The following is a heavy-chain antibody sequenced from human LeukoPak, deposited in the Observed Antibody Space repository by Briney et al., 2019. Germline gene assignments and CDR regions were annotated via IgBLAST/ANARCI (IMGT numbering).Heavy chain of an antibody. D-gene: IGHD2-21*01. V-gene: IGHV3-7*01. Sequence: QPGGSLRLSCAASGFTFSSYWMSWVRQIPGKELEWVANIKQDGDEKYYVDSVKGRFTISRDNAKKSLYLQLNSLRAEDTAVYYCARQIDTNFFAYWGQGTLVTVSS. CDR2: IKQDGDEK. CDR1: GFTFSSYW. CDR3: ARQIDTNFFAY. J-gene: IGHJ4*02.